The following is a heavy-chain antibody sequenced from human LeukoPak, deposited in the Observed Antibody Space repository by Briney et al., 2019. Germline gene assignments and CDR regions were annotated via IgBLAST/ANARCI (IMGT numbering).Heavy chain of an antibody. J-gene: IGHJ4*02. CDR2: ISYDGSNK. CDR1: GFTFSSYA. Sequence: GGSLRLSCAASGFTFSSYAMHWVRQAPGKGLEWVAVISYDGSNKYYADSVKGRFTISRGNSKNTLYLQMNSLRAEDTAVYYCARAITAYCGGDCYSVDYWGQGTLVTVSS. D-gene: IGHD2-21*02. V-gene: IGHV3-30-3*01. CDR3: ARAITAYCGGDCYSVDY.